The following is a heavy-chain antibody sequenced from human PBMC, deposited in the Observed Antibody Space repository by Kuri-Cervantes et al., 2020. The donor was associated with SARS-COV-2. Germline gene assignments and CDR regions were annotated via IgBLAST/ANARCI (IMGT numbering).Heavy chain of an antibody. Sequence: ASVKVSCKASGYTFTSYDINWVRQATGQGLEWMGGFDPEDGETIYAQKFQGRVTMTEDTSTDTAYMELSSLRSEDTAVYYCATESRPTHGYFQHWGQGTLVTVSS. V-gene: IGHV1-24*01. J-gene: IGHJ1*01. CDR2: FDPEDGET. CDR1: GYTFTSYD. CDR3: ATESRPTHGYFQH.